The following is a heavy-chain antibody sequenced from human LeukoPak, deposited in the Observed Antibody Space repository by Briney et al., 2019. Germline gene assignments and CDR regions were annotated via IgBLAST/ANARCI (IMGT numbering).Heavy chain of an antibody. D-gene: IGHD3-10*01. J-gene: IGHJ4*02. CDR3: ARAGVKNYYGSGSPFDY. CDR2: IIPIFGTA. V-gene: IGHV1-69*13. CDR1: GGTFSSYA. Sequence: SVKVSCKASGGTFSSYAISWVRQAPGQGLEWMGGIIPIFGTANYAQKFQGRVTITADEYTSTAYMELSSLRSEDTAVYYCARAGVKNYYGSGSPFDYWGQGALVTVSS.